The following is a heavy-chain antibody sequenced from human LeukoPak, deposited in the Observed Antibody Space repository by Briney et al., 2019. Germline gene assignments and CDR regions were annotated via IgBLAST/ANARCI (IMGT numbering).Heavy chain of an antibody. Sequence: SETLSLTCTVSGGSISSSSYYWGWIRQPPGKGLEWIGSIYYSGSTYYNPSLKSRVTISVDKSKNQFSLKLSSVTAADTAVYYCARDLRAGVLGSSGYYWVWYFDLWGRGTLVTVSS. CDR3: ARDLRAGVLGSSGYYWVWYFDL. D-gene: IGHD3-22*01. CDR2: IYYSGST. V-gene: IGHV4-39*07. J-gene: IGHJ2*01. CDR1: GGSISSSSYY.